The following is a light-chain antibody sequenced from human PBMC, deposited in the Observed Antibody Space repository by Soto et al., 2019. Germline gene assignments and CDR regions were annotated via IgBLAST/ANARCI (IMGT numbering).Light chain of an antibody. J-gene: IGKJ2*01. V-gene: IGKV1-33*01. Sequence: DIQMTQSPSSLSASVGDRVTITCPASQDISNYLNWYQQKPGKAPKLLIYDASNLETGVPSMFSGSGSGTDFTFTISILQAEDIATYYCQEYDNLPRTFGQGTKLEIK. CDR3: QEYDNLPRT. CDR1: QDISNY. CDR2: DAS.